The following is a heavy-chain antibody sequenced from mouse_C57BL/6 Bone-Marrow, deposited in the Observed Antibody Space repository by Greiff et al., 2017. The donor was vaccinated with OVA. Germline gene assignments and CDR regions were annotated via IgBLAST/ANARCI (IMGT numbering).Heavy chain of an antibody. CDR3: ARREGGRLDV. V-gene: IGHV5-15*01. J-gene: IGHJ1*03. Sequence: EVKLMESGGGLVQPGGSLKLSCAASGFTFSDYGMAWVRQAPRKGPEWVAFISNLAYSIYYADTVTGRFTISRENAKNTLYLEMSSLRSEDTAMYYCARREGGRLDVWGTGTTVTVSS. CDR2: ISNLAYSI. D-gene: IGHD3-1*01. CDR1: GFTFSDYG.